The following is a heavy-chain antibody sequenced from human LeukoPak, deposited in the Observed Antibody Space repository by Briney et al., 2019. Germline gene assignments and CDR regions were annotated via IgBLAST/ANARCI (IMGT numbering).Heavy chain of an antibody. V-gene: IGHV4-34*01. CDR2: INHSGST. CDR3: ARLRRAYYYDSSGSYPDY. D-gene: IGHD3-22*01. CDR1: GGSFSGYY. J-gene: IGHJ4*02. Sequence: SETLSLTCAVYGGSFSGYYWSWIRQPPGKGLEWIGEINHSGSTNYNPSLKSRVTISVDTSKNQFSLKLSSVTAADTAVYYCARLRRAYYYDSSGSYPDYWGQGTLVTASS.